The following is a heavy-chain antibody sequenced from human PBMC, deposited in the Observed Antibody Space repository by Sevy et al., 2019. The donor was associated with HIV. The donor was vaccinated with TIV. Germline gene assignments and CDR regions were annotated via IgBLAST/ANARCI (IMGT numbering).Heavy chain of an antibody. J-gene: IGHJ5*02. Sequence: ASVKVSCKVFGYSLSKLSMHWVRQAPGNGLEWMGSLDPRNGEITYAQTLQGRVTMTEDTSTDTAYMELSSLTSEDTATYYCATVGLGYYSGSSYYQGDWFDPWGQGTLVTVSS. CDR3: ATVGLGYYSGSSYYQGDWFDP. CDR2: LDPRNGEI. V-gene: IGHV1-24*01. CDR1: GYSLSKLS. D-gene: IGHD2-15*01.